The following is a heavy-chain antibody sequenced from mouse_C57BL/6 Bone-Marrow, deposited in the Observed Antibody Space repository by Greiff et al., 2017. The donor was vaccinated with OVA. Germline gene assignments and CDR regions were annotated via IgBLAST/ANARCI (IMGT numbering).Heavy chain of an antibody. D-gene: IGHD1-1*01. Sequence: VKLQQPGAELVRPGSSVKLSCKASGYTFTSYWMDWVKQRPGQGLEWIGNIYPSDSETHYNQKFKDKATLTVDKSSSTAYMQLSSLTSEDSAVYYCARGITTVPWGQGTTLTVSS. CDR1: GYTFTSYW. CDR3: ARGITTVP. J-gene: IGHJ2*01. CDR2: IYPSDSET. V-gene: IGHV1-61*01.